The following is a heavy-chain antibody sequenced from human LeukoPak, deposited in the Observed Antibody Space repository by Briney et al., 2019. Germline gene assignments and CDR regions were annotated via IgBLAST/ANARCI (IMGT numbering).Heavy chain of an antibody. V-gene: IGHV3-30-3*01. CDR1: GFTFSDYN. CDR3: AKDEDGGNTAMYY. CDR2: TSNDGSNK. J-gene: IGHJ4*02. Sequence: GGSLRLSCAASGFTFSDYNMHWVRQAPGQGLEWVSLTSNDGSNKYYAVSVKGRFTISRDNTKNTLYLQMNSLRTEDTAVYYCAKDEDGGNTAMYYWGQGTLVTVSS. D-gene: IGHD5-18*01.